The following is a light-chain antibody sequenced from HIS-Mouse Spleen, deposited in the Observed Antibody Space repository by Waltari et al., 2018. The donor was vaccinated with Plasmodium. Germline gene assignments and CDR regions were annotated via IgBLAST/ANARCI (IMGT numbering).Light chain of an antibody. V-gene: IGLV2-23*01. CDR1: SSDVGSYNL. CDR3: CSYAGSRMV. Sequence: QSALTQPASVSGSPGQSITISCPGTSSDVGSYNLLSWYQQPPGKAPKLMFYEGSNRPSGFSNRFSGSKSGNTASLTISGLQAEDEADYYCCSYAGSRMVFGGGTKLTVL. J-gene: IGLJ2*01. CDR2: EGS.